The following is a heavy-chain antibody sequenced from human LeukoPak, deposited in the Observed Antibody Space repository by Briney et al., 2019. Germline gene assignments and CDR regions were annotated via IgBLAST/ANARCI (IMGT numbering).Heavy chain of an antibody. J-gene: IGHJ3*02. V-gene: IGHV7-4-1*02. Sequence: ASVKVSCKASGYTFTSYAMNWVRQAPGQGLEWMGWINTNTGDPTYAQGFTGRFVFSLDTSVSTAYLQISSLKAEDTAVYYCALLYDILTGYEAFDIWGQGTMVTVSS. D-gene: IGHD3-9*01. CDR1: GYTFTSYA. CDR3: ALLYDILTGYEAFDI. CDR2: INTNTGDP.